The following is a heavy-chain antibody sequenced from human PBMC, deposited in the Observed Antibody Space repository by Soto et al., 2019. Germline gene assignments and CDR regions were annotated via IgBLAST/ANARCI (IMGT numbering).Heavy chain of an antibody. CDR3: ARRYCSDSYCSYFDY. CDR2: INHSVTT. CDR1: GGSVSGYF. V-gene: IGHV4-34*01. Sequence: SETLSLTCAVYGGSVSGYFWSWIRQPPGKGLEWIGEINHSVTTSYSPSLDSRVTTSVDTSKNQFSLRLSSVTAADTAIYYCARRYCSDSYCSYFDYWGRGTLVTVSS. D-gene: IGHD2-15*01. J-gene: IGHJ4*02.